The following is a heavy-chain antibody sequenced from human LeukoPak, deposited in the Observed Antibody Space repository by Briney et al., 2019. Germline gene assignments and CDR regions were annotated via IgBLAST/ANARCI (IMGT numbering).Heavy chain of an antibody. CDR1: GYTLTELS. J-gene: IGHJ4*02. V-gene: IGHV1-24*01. Sequence: ASVKVSCKVSGYTLTELSMHWVRQAPGKGLEWMGGFDPGDGEYIYAQKFQGRVTMTEDTSTDTAYMELSSLRSEDTAVYYCATSGSNVVGATGSAGETRRFDYWGQGTLVTVSS. CDR3: ATSGSNVVGATGSAGETRRFDY. CDR2: FDPGDGEY. D-gene: IGHD1-26*01.